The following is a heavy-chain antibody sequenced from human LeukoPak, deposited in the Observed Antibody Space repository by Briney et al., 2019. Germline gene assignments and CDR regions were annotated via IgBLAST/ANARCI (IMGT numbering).Heavy chain of an antibody. CDR3: ARGPPTDYYDSSGFYYVFDY. CDR1: GGSFSGYY. CDR2: INHSGST. Sequence: TSETLSLTCTVYGGSFSGYYWSWIRQPPGKGLEWIGEINHSGSTNYNPSLKSRVTISVDTSKNQFSLKLSSVTAADTAVYFCARGPPTDYYDSSGFYYVFDYWGQGTLVTVSS. J-gene: IGHJ4*02. V-gene: IGHV4-34*01. D-gene: IGHD3-22*01.